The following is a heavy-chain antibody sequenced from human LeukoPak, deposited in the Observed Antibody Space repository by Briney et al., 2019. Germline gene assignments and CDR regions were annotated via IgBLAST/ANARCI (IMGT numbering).Heavy chain of an antibody. D-gene: IGHD6-13*01. CDR2: IYSGGST. CDR1: GFTFSDYY. Sequence: PGRSLRLSCAASGFTFSDYYMSWNRQAPGKGLEWVSVIYSGGSTYYADSVKGRFTISRDNSKNTLYLQMNSLRAEDTSVYYCARLTIAANVTSWGRGTLVTVSS. V-gene: IGHV3-66*01. CDR3: ARLTIAANVTS. J-gene: IGHJ5*02.